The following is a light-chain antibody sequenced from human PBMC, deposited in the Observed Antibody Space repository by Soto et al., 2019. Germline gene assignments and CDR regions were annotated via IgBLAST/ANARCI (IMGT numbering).Light chain of an antibody. J-gene: IGKJ1*01. CDR1: QGIRND. V-gene: IGKV1-17*01. CDR3: LQHNSGPRT. CDR2: AAS. Sequence: DIQMTQSPSSLSVSVGDRVTITCRASQGIRNDLSWYQQKPGKAPKRLIYAASSLQSGVPSRFSVSGSGTEFTLTISSLEPEDFATYYCLQHNSGPRTFGQGTKVDIK.